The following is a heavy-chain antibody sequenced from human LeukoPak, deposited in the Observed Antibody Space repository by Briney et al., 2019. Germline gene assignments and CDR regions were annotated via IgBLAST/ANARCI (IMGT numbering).Heavy chain of an antibody. CDR1: GFTFSSYW. CDR2: INTDGSTT. V-gene: IGHV3-74*01. J-gene: IGHJ4*02. D-gene: IGHD2-15*01. Sequence: GGSLRLSCAASGFTFSSYWMHWVRQAPGKGLVWVSRINTDGSTTTYAESVKGRFTISRDNAKNTLYLQMNSLRAEDTAVYYCAKQRSEVVVAATNYWGQGTLVTVSS. CDR3: AKQRSEVVVAATNY.